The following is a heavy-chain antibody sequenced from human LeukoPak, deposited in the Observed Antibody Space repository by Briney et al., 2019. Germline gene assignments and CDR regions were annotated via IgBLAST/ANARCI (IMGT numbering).Heavy chain of an antibody. CDR2: IWYDGSNK. CDR3: AKEWLENAFDI. CDR1: GFTFSSYG. D-gene: IGHD5-12*01. J-gene: IGHJ3*02. Sequence: GGSLRLSFAASGFTFSSYGMHWVRQAPGKGLERVAVIWYDGSNKYYADSVKGGFTTSRDNSKNTLYLQMTSLRAEDTAVYYCAKEWLENAFDIWGQGTMVTVSS. V-gene: IGHV3-33*06.